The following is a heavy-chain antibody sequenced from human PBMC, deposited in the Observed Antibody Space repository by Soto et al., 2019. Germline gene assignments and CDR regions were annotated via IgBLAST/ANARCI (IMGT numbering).Heavy chain of an antibody. CDR3: SRVLGDIVVVVAATRGDAFDI. D-gene: IGHD2-15*01. Sequence: GASVKVSCKASGYTFTSYGISWVRQAPGQGLEWMGWISAYNGNTNYAQKLQGRVTMTTDTSTSTAYMELRSLRSDDTAVYYCSRVLGDIVVVVAATRGDAFDIWGQGTMVTVSS. J-gene: IGHJ3*02. CDR2: ISAYNGNT. V-gene: IGHV1-18*01. CDR1: GYTFTSYG.